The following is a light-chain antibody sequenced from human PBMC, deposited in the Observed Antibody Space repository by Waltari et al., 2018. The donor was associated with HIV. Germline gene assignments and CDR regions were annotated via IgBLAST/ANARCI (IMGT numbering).Light chain of an antibody. Sequence: DIQMTQSPSSLSASVGDRVTITCRASQNIRSNLNWYQQKPGKAPRLLIYAASSLQNMVPSRFSGSGSGTDFTLTISSLQPGDFATYHCQQSYSSPTTFGQGTNVEIK. CDR3: QQSYSSPTT. CDR2: AAS. CDR1: QNIRSN. V-gene: IGKV1-39*01. J-gene: IGKJ1*01.